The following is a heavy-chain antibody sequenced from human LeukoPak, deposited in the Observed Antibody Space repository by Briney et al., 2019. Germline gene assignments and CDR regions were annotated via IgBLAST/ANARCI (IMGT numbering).Heavy chain of an antibody. CDR3: ASFAEVVPAARRAWFDP. Sequence: HAGGSLRLSCAASGFTFSSYEMNWVRQAPGKGLEWVSYISSSGSNIYHADSMKGRFTIARDNARNSLYMQMNSLRAEDTAVYYCASFAEVVPAARRAWFDPWGQGTLVTVSS. D-gene: IGHD2-2*01. V-gene: IGHV3-48*03. CDR2: ISSSGSNI. J-gene: IGHJ5*02. CDR1: GFTFSSYE.